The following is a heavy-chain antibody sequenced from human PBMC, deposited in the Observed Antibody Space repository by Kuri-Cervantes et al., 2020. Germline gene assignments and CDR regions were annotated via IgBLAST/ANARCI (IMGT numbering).Heavy chain of an antibody. D-gene: IGHD3-10*01. CDR1: GFTFSSYS. V-gene: IGHV3-21*01. J-gene: IGHJ6*02. CDR2: ISSSSSYI. Sequence: GGSLRLSCAASGFTFSSYSMNWVRQAPGKGLEWVSSISSSSSYIYYADSVKGRFTISRDIAKNSLYLQMNSLRAEDTAVYYCARDSGVWFGDYYYGMDVWGQGTTVTDSS. CDR3: ARDSGVWFGDYYYGMDV.